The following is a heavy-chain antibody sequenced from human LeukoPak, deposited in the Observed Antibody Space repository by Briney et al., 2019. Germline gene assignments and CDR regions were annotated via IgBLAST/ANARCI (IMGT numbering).Heavy chain of an antibody. CDR1: GLTVSSNY. CDR3: ARAAGWFDP. Sequence: PGGSLRLSCAASGLTVSSNYMSWVRQAPGEGLEWVSVIYSDGGGGTTYYAESVKGRFTISRDNAKKSLHLQMNSLRAEDTAIYYCARAAGWFDPWGQGTLVTVSS. V-gene: IGHV3-53*01. CDR2: IYSDGGGGTT. J-gene: IGHJ5*02.